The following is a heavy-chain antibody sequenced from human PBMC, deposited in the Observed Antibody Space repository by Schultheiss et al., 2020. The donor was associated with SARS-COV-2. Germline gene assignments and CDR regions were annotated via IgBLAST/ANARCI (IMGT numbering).Heavy chain of an antibody. CDR3: AKGHGYHYYYGMDV. CDR1: GFPFSSYA. J-gene: IGHJ6*02. V-gene: IGHV3-23*01. CDR2: ISGSGGST. Sequence: GESLKISCAASGFPFSSYAMSWVRQAPGKGLEWVSTISGSGGSTYHADSVKGRFTISRDNSKNTLYLQMNSLRAEDTAIYYCAKGHGYHYYYGMDVWGQGTTVTVSS.